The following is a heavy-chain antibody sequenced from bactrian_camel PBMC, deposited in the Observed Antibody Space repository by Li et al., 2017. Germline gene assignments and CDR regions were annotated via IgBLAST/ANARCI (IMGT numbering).Heavy chain of an antibody. CDR3: ASGGVRYGSVWPIVTSAFRY. D-gene: IGHD6*01. Sequence: HVQLVESGGGSVQAGGSLRLSCKVSGHSRGSNCVGWYRLPPGRAPAEREGIAAIRRSGGETWYAGSVKGRFTASRDYAKNTAYLQMNSLKPEDAAMYYCASGGVRYGSVWPIVTSAFRYWGQGTQVTVS. CDR1: GHSRGSNC. CDR2: IRRSGGET. J-gene: IGHJ6*01. V-gene: IGHV3-3*01.